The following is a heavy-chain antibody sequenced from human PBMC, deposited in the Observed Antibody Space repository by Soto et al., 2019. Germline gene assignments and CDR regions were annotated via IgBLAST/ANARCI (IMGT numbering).Heavy chain of an antibody. D-gene: IGHD5-12*01. CDR1: GFTFSSYG. V-gene: IGHV3-30*18. Sequence: QVQLVESGGGVVQPGRSLRLSCAASGFTFSSYGMHWVRQAPGKGLEWVAVISYDGSNKYYADSVKGRFTISRDNSKNTLYLQMNSLRAEDTAVYYCAKDGRWLRRGFAYWGQGTLVTVSS. J-gene: IGHJ4*02. CDR3: AKDGRWLRRGFAY. CDR2: ISYDGSNK.